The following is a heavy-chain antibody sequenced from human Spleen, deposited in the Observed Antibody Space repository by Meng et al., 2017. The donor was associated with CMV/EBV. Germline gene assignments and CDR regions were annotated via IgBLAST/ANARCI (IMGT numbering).Heavy chain of an antibody. CDR2: INPRSDSG. CDR1: GYNFSNYF. J-gene: IGHJ4*02. Sequence: ASVKVSCKASGYNFSNYFMHWVRQAPGQGLEWMGIINPRSDSGSYAQKFQGRVTITTDQSTSTSYMELSSLRSENTAVYYCARIHSSAYWGGFDYWGQGTLVTVSS. D-gene: IGHD3-22*01. CDR3: ARIHSSAYWGGFDY. V-gene: IGHV1-46*01.